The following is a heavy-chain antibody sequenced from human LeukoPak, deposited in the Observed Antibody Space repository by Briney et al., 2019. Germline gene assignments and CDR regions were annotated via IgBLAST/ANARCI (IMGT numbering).Heavy chain of an antibody. CDR1: GGTFSSYA. J-gene: IGHJ6*03. D-gene: IGHD3-3*01. Sequence: GASVKVSCKASGGTFSSYAISWVRQAPGQGLEWMGALITIFGTANYAQKFQGRVTITTDESTSTAYMELSSLRSEDTAVYYCARDKALGGDFWSGYHAQNYYYYMDVWGKGTTVTVSS. CDR2: LITIFGTA. CDR3: ARDKALGGDFWSGYHAQNYYYYMDV. V-gene: IGHV1-69*05.